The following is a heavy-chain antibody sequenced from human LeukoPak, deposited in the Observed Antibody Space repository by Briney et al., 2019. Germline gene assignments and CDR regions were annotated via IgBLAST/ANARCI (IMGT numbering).Heavy chain of an antibody. J-gene: IGHJ4*02. CDR1: GFXFSSYE. V-gene: IGHV3-48*03. D-gene: IGHD6-19*01. CDR3: ARGSGSGWYEFDY. Sequence: PGGSLRLSCAASGFXFSSYEINWVRQAPGKGLEWVSYITSSGGTIYYADSVRGRFTISRDNAKNSLYLQMNSLRAEDTAIYYCARGSGSGWYEFDYWGQGTLVTVSS. CDR2: ITSSGGTI.